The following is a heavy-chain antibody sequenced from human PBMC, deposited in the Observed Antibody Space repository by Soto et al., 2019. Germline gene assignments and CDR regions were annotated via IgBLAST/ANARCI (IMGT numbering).Heavy chain of an antibody. CDR1: GGTFSSYA. CDR3: ARPRTGKRWRQQLVLPYYYYYGMDV. J-gene: IGHJ6*02. D-gene: IGHD6-13*01. V-gene: IGHV1-69*01. Sequence: QVQLVQSGAEVKKPGSSVKVSCKASGGTFSSYAISWVRQAPGQGLEWMGGIIPIFGTANYAQKFQGRVTITAGESTSTAYMELSSLRSEDTAVYYCARPRTGKRWRQQLVLPYYYYYGMDVWGQGTTVTVSS. CDR2: IIPIFGTA.